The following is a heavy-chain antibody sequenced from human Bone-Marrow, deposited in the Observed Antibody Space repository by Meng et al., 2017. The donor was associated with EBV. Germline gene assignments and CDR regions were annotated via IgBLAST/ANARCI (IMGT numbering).Heavy chain of an antibody. CDR3: TRTSCSGDNCYALDT. Sequence: QVQLQESGPGLVKPSATLSLTCAVSGGSISTRNYWSWVRQPPGKGLEWIGEIYHSGSTSYNPSLKSRVTILVDKSKNQFSLKLTSVNAADTAVYYCTRTSCSGDNCYALDTWGQGTLVTVSS. D-gene: IGHD2-15*01. J-gene: IGHJ5*02. CDR2: IYHSGST. V-gene: IGHV4-4*02. CDR1: GGSISTRNY.